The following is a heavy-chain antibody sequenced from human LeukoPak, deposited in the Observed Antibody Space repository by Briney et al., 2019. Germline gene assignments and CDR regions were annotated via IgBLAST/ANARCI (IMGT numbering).Heavy chain of an antibody. Sequence: GRSLRLSCAASGFTFKTYTMPWVRQAPGKGPEWVAVMSNDGSDRYYADSVKGRFTISRDNSKNTLYLQMNSLRAEDSAMYYCARDNYKGEPGDILTWNWFDPWGQGTLVTVSS. CDR1: GFTFKTYT. CDR2: MSNDGSDR. V-gene: IGHV3-30-3*01. J-gene: IGHJ5*02. D-gene: IGHD3-9*01. CDR3: ARDNYKGEPGDILTWNWFDP.